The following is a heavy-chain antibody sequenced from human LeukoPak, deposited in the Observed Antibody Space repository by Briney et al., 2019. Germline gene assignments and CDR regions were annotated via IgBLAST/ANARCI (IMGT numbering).Heavy chain of an antibody. CDR1: GFTFSTCA. Sequence: PGGSLRLSCAASGFTFSTCAMSWVRQAPGKGLEWVSGLTGGGGGTSYADSVKGRFTISRDNSKNTLYLQVNSLRAEDTAVYYCAKDKGAVTGTFDYWGQGTLVTVSS. J-gene: IGHJ4*02. V-gene: IGHV3-23*01. CDR3: AKDKGAVTGTFDY. CDR2: LTGGGGGT. D-gene: IGHD1-14*01.